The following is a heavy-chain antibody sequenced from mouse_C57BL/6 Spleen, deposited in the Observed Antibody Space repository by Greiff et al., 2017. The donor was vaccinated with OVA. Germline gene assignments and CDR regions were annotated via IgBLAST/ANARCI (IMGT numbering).Heavy chain of an antibody. Sequence: QVQLQQSGAELARPGASVKLSCKASGYTFTSYGISWVKQRTGQGLEWIGEIYPRSGNTYYNEKFKGKATLTADKSSSTEYMEIRSLTSEDSAVYFGASSYGSSMYYCDDGGQGTTLTVSS. D-gene: IGHD1-1*01. CDR1: GYTFTSYG. CDR2: IYPRSGNT. V-gene: IGHV1-81*01. J-gene: IGHJ2*01. CDR3: ASSYGSSMYYCDD.